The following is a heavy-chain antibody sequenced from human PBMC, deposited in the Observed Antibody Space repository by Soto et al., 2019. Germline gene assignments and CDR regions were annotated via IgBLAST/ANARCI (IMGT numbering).Heavy chain of an antibody. Sequence: SETLSLTCAVYGGSFSGYYWSWIRQPPGKGLEWIGEINHSGSTNYNPSLKSRVTISVDTSKNQFSLKLSSVTAADTAVYYCARYYDFWSGYLPYYYGVDVWGQGTTVTVSS. CDR1: GGSFSGYY. CDR2: INHSGST. J-gene: IGHJ6*02. V-gene: IGHV4-34*01. CDR3: ARYYDFWSGYLPYYYGVDV. D-gene: IGHD3-3*01.